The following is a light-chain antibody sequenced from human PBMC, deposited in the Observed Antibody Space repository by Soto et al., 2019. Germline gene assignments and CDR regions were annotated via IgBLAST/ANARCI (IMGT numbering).Light chain of an antibody. J-gene: IGKJ1*01. Sequence: IVMTQSPATLSVSPGGRATLSCRASQSLGGSLAWYQQKPGQAPRLLIYGASTRVTGIPARFSGSGSGTEFTLTISSLQSEDFAVYYCQQYKNGWTFGQGTKVEIK. CDR2: GAS. CDR1: QSLGGS. CDR3: QQYKNGWT. V-gene: IGKV3-15*01.